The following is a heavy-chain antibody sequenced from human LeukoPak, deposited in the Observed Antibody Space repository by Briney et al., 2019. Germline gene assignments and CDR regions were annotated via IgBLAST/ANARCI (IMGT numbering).Heavy chain of an antibody. J-gene: IGHJ4*02. CDR3: ARLSTVTTSFDF. D-gene: IGHD4-17*01. CDR1: GGFISSYY. Sequence: SETLSLTCTVSGGFISSYYWSWIRQPPGKGLEWIGYIYYSGSTNYNPSLKSRVTISVDTSKNQFSLQLSSVTAADTAVYYCARLSTVTTSFDFWGQGTLVTVSS. CDR2: IYYSGST. V-gene: IGHV4-59*01.